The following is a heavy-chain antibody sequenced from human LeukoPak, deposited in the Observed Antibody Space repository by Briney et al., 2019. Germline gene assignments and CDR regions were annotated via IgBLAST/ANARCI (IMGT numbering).Heavy chain of an antibody. Sequence: GGPRRLSGEPSGFTLSSNARHWVGRPPGRGLEWVAFIRYDGSNKYYADSVKGRFTISRDNSKNTLYLQMNSLRAEDTAVYYCAKGGNAFDIWGQGTMVTVSS. CDR3: AKGGNAFDI. CDR1: GFTLSSNA. V-gene: IGHV3-30*02. CDR2: IRYDGSNK. J-gene: IGHJ3*02.